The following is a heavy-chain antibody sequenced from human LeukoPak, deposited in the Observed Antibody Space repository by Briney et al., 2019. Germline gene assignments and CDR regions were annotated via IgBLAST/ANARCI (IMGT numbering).Heavy chain of an antibody. CDR3: ARGRASSAHFDC. CDR2: INPNSGGT. V-gene: IGHV1-2*02. J-gene: IGHJ4*02. Sequence: RASVKVSCKASGYTFTGYYMHWVRQAPGQGLEWMGWINPNSGGTNYVQKFQGRVTMTRDTSISTAYMELSRLRSDDTAVYYCARGRASSAHFDCWGQGTLVTVSS. CDR1: GYTFTGYY.